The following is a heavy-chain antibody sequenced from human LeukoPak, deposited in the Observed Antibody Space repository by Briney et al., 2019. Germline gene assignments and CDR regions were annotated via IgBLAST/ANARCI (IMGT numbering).Heavy chain of an antibody. CDR1: GFTFSTYS. D-gene: IGHD3-22*01. CDR2: ISSSSSSTI. Sequence: GGSLRLSCAASGFTFSTYSMNWVRQAPGKGLEWVSYISSSSSSTIYYADSVKGRFTISRDNAKNSLYLQMNSLRAEDTAVYYCARGSTYYDSSGQVPFDYWGQGTLVTVSS. CDR3: ARGSTYYDSSGQVPFDY. J-gene: IGHJ4*02. V-gene: IGHV3-48*01.